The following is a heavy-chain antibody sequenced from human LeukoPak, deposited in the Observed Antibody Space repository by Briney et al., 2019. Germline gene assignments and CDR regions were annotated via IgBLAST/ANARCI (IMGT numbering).Heavy chain of an antibody. V-gene: IGHV3-23*01. CDR2: ISGSGDTT. J-gene: IGHJ4*02. D-gene: IGHD2-2*01. CDR3: AKDYCTITTCSFDS. CDR1: GFTFSSYA. Sequence: GGSLRLSCAASGFTFSSYAMSWVRQAPGKGLEWVSGISGSGDTTYYADSVKGRFTISRDNSNNTLYLQVNILRAEDTAAYYCAKDYCTITTCSFDSWGQGTLVTVSS.